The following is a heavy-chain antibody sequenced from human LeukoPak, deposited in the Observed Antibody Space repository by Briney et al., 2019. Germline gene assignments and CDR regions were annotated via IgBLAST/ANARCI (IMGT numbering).Heavy chain of an antibody. CDR2: IYSDGST. CDR1: GLTVRSNY. Sequence: PGGSLRLSCAASGLTVRSNYMSWVRQAPGKGLEWVSVIYSDGSTYYEDSVKGRFTISRDNSKNTLYLQMGSLRAEDMAVYYCARGRRITMIRGVIGLKYYMDVWGKGTTVTISS. D-gene: IGHD3-10*01. J-gene: IGHJ6*03. CDR3: ARGRRITMIRGVIGLKYYMDV. V-gene: IGHV3-53*05.